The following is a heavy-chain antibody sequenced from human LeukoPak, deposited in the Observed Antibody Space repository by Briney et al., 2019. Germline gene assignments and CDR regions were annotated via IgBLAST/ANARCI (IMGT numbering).Heavy chain of an antibody. D-gene: IGHD3-10*01. Sequence: GASVKVSCKVSGYTLTELSMHWVRQAPGKGLEWMGGFDPEDGETIYAQKFQGRVTMTEDTSTDTAYMELSSLRSEDTAVYYCASSRWGSGGNWFDPWGQETLVIVSS. J-gene: IGHJ5*02. CDR1: GYTLTELS. CDR2: FDPEDGET. V-gene: IGHV1-24*01. CDR3: ASSRWGSGGNWFDP.